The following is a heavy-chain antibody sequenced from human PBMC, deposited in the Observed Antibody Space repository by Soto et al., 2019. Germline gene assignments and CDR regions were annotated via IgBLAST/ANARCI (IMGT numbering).Heavy chain of an antibody. CDR3: ATGEEDQSIVGATQYYFDY. CDR2: IIPIFGTA. CDR1: GGTFSSYA. D-gene: IGHD1-26*01. J-gene: IGHJ4*02. Sequence: QVQLVQSGAEVKKPGSSVKVSCKASGGTFSSYAISWVRQAPGQGLEWMGGIIPIFGTANYAQKFQGRVTMTADESTSTAYMELTSLRSEDTAVYYCATGEEDQSIVGATQYYFDYWGQGTLVTVSS. V-gene: IGHV1-69*01.